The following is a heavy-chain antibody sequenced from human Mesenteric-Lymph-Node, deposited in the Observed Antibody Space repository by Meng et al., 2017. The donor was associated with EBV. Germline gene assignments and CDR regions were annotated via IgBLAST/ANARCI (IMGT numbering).Heavy chain of an antibody. Sequence: VEYGGGVVQPGRSLRLSCAASGFTFSSNVMHWVLQAPGKGLEWVALISYDGTNKYYVDSVKGRFTISRDNSKNTLYLQMNSLRVEDTAVYYCGRFNYWGQGTLVTVSS. J-gene: IGHJ4*02. V-gene: IGHV3-30*03. CDR2: ISYDGTNK. CDR1: GFTFSSNV. CDR3: GRFNY.